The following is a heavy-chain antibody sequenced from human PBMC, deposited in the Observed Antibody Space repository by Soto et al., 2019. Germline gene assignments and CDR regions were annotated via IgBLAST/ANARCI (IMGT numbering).Heavy chain of an antibody. CDR1: GGSIRSRNYY. J-gene: IGHJ4*02. CDR2: IYYSGAT. V-gene: IGHV4-39*01. CDR3: ASEENGDKFDF. Sequence: QLQVQESGPGLVKPSETLSLTCTVSGGSIRSRNYYWAWIRQPPGKGLEWIASIYYSGATYYNPSLKSRVTISVDTSKNLFSLRLNSVTAADTAVYYCASEENGDKFDFWGQGTLVTVS. D-gene: IGHD4-17*01.